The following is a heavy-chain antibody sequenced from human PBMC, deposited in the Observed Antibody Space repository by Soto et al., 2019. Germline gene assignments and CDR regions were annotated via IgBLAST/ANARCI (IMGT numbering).Heavy chain of an antibody. CDR2: IYYSGST. D-gene: IGHD3-22*01. CDR1: GDSISSGGYY. J-gene: IGHJ5*02. Sequence: SETLSLTCTVSGDSISSGGYYWSWIRQHPGKGLEWIGYIYYSGSTYYNPSLKSRVTISVDTSKNQFSLKLSSATAADTAVYYCAREAYDSSGYSETNNWFDPWGQGTLVTVSS. CDR3: AREAYDSSGYSETNNWFDP. V-gene: IGHV4-31*03.